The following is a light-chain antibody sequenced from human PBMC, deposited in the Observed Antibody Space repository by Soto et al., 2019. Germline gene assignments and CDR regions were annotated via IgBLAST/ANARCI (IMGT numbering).Light chain of an antibody. CDR1: QGISSY. CDR2: DAS. CDR3: QQLNNYPGT. Sequence: DIQLTQSPSFLSASVGDRVTITCRASQGISSYLAWYQQKPGKAPKLLIYDASTLQSGVPSRFSGSGSGTEFTLTSSSLQPEDFATHYCQQLNNYPGTFGQGTKLEI. J-gene: IGKJ2*01. V-gene: IGKV1-9*01.